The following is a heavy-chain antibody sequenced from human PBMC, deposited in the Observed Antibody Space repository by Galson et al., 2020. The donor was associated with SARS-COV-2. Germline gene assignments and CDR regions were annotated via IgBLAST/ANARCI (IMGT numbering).Heavy chain of an antibody. D-gene: IGHD6-19*01. V-gene: IGHV4-61*02. CDR2: TYTSGST. J-gene: IGHJ4*02. CDR3: ARADTAVDGFDY. Sequence: SETLSLTCTVSGGPTSSGRYYWSWIRQPAGKGLEWIGRTYTSGSTNYNPSLKSRVTLSVDTSKNQFSLKLSSVTAADTAVYYCARADTAVDGFDYWGQGTLVTVSS. CDR1: GGPTSSGRYY.